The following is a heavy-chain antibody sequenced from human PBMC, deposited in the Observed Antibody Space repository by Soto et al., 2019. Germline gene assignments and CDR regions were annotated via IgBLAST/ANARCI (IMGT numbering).Heavy chain of an antibody. CDR1: GFSLSTSGVG. Sequence: QITLKESGPTLVKPTQTLTLTCTFSGFSLSTSGVGVGWIRQPPGKALEWLALIYWDDGKRYSPSLKSRLTITKDTSKNQVVLTMTNMDPVDTATYYCAHERHPYYYYGMDVWGQGTTVTVPS. J-gene: IGHJ6*02. CDR3: AHERHPYYYYGMDV. CDR2: IYWDDGK. V-gene: IGHV2-5*02.